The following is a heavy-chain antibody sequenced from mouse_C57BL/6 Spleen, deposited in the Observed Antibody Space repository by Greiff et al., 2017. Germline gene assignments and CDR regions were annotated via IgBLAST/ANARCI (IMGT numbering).Heavy chain of an antibody. CDR1: GYTFTSYW. J-gene: IGHJ1*03. CDR2: IDPSASYT. CDR3: ARREGYWYFDV. Sequence: QVQLKQPGAELVMPGASVKLSCKASGYTFTSYWMHWVKQRPGQGLEWLGEIDPSASYTNYNQKFKGKSTLTVDKSSSTAYMQLSSLTSEDSAVYYCARREGYWYFDVWGTGTTVTVSS. V-gene: IGHV1-69*01.